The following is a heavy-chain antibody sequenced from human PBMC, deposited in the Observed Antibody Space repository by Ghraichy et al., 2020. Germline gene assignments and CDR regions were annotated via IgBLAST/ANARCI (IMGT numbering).Heavy chain of an antibody. CDR1: GFVFNSYA. CDR2: VSSDGAGT. J-gene: IGHJ4*02. Sequence: GGSLRLSCAASGFVFNSYAMAWVRQAPGTGLEWLSSVSSDGAGTYYADSVKGRFTMSRDNSKNTLYLQMSDLTADDTAVYYCAKQLGSCRGGNCYFDYWGQGTLVTVSS. CDR3: AKQLGSCRGGNCYFDY. V-gene: IGHV3-23*01. D-gene: IGHD2-15*01.